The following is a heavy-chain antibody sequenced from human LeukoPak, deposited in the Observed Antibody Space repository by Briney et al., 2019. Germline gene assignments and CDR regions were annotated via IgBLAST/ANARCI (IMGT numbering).Heavy chain of an antibody. V-gene: IGHV3-48*03. CDR2: ISSSGSTI. CDR1: GFTFSSYE. Sequence: PGGSLRLSCAASGFTFSSYEMNWVRQAPGKGLEWVSYISSSGSTIYYADSVKGRFTISRDNAKNSLYLQMNSLRAEGTAVYYCARGFIAAAGTLAYWGQGTLVTVSS. J-gene: IGHJ4*02. CDR3: ARGFIAAAGTLAY. D-gene: IGHD6-13*01.